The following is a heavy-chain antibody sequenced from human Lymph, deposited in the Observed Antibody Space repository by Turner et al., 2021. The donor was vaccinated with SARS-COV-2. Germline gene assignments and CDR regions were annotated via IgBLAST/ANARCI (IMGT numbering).Heavy chain of an antibody. J-gene: IGHJ3*02. CDR2: IYIGGTT. V-gene: IGHV3-53*02. CDR3: ARDLGPLAFDI. Sequence: EVQLVETVGGLILPGGPLRLSWAASGFTVSSNYMSWVRQAPGKGLEWVSVIYIGGTTYDADSVKGRFTISRDKSKNTLYLQMNSLRAEDTAVYYCARDLGPLAFDIWGQGTMVTVSS. CDR1: GFTVSSNY.